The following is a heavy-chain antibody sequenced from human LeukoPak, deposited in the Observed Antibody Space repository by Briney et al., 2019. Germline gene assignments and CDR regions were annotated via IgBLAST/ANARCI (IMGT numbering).Heavy chain of an antibody. J-gene: IGHJ4*02. CDR1: GFTFSSYA. CDR3: AKTTLTGTTLGFGFDY. D-gene: IGHD1-7*01. V-gene: IGHV3-23*01. CDR2: ISGSGGST. Sequence: GGSLGLSCAASGFTFSSYAMSWVRQAPGKGLEWVSAISGSGGSTYYADSVKGRFTISRDNSKNTLYLQMNSLRAEDTAVYYCAKTTLTGTTLGFGFDYWGQGTLVTVSS.